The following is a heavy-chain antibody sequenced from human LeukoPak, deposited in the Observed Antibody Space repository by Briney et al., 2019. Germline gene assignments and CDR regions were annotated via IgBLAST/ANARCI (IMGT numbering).Heavy chain of an antibody. Sequence: SETLSLTCTVSGDSINNFYWSWIQQPPGKGLEWIGYISYSGSTNYNPSLKSRVTISLDTSNQFSLKLNSVTAADTAIYYCARIVRSGTTFDYWGQGTLVTVSS. D-gene: IGHD1-7*01. CDR1: GDSINNFY. CDR2: ISYSGST. V-gene: IGHV4-59*01. CDR3: ARIVRSGTTFDY. J-gene: IGHJ4*02.